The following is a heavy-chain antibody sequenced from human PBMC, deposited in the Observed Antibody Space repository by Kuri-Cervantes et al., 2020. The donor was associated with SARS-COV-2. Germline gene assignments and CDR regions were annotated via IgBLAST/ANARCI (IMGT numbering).Heavy chain of an antibody. Sequence: LRLSCTVSGGSISSGDYYWSWIRQPPGKGLEWIGYIYYSGSTYYNPSLKSRVTISVDTSKNQFSLKLSSVTAADTAVYYCARVDSSGYIGFDYWGQGTTVTVSS. CDR3: ARVDSSGYIGFDY. CDR1: GGSISSGDYY. V-gene: IGHV4-30-4*01. D-gene: IGHD3-22*01. CDR2: IYYSGST. J-gene: IGHJ4*03.